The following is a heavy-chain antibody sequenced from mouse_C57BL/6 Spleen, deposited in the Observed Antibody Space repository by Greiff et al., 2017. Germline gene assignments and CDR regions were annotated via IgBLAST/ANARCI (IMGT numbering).Heavy chain of an antibody. V-gene: IGHV5-6*02. D-gene: IGHD4-1*02. J-gene: IGHJ4*01. CDR3: ARRNSYAMDY. Sequence: EVKLVESGGDLVKPGGSLKLSCAASGFTFSSYGMSWVRQTPDKRLEWVATISSGGSYTYYPDSVKGRFTISRDNAKNTLYLQMSSLKSEDTAMYYCARRNSYAMDYWGQGTSVTVSS. CDR1: GFTFSSYG. CDR2: ISSGGSYT.